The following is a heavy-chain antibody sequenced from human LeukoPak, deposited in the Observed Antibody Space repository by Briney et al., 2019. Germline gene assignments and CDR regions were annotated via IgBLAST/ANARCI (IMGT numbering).Heavy chain of an antibody. CDR3: AREREGDFWSGYFFIY. V-gene: IGHV3-7*01. CDR2: IKEDGGEK. CDR1: GFSFSNYW. D-gene: IGHD3-3*01. J-gene: IGHJ4*02. Sequence: GGSLRLSCEASGFSFSNYWMSWVRLAPGKGLEWVANIKEDGGEKNYVDSLKGRFTISRDNAKNSLYLQMNSLRAEDTAVYYCAREREGDFWSGYFFIYWGLGTLVTVSS.